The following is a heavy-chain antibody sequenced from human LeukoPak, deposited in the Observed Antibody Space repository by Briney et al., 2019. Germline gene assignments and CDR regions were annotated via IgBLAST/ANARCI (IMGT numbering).Heavy chain of an antibody. CDR1: GFTFSSYG. J-gene: IGHJ4*02. CDR3: AKGVPPLDFFDY. Sequence: GGSLRLSCAASGFTFSSYGMHWVRQAPGKGLEWVAFIRSDGSTKYYADSVKGRFTISRDNSKNTLYLQMNSLRGEDTAVYYCAKGVPPLDFFDYWGQGTLVTVSS. CDR2: IRSDGSTK. V-gene: IGHV3-30*02.